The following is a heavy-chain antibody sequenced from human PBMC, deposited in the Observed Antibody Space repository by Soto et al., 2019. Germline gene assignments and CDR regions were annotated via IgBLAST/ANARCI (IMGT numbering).Heavy chain of an antibody. Sequence: ASVKVSCKASGYTFTKYAIHWVRQAPGQGLEWMGSVNTANGDTGYSQSFQGRLTFTWDTSATTVYMELSSLTSEDAVVHYCVRDLLGDYGAYFDYWGQGTLVTVSS. D-gene: IGHD4-17*01. CDR2: VNTANGDT. J-gene: IGHJ4*02. CDR3: VRDLLGDYGAYFDY. CDR1: GYTFTKYA. V-gene: IGHV1-3*04.